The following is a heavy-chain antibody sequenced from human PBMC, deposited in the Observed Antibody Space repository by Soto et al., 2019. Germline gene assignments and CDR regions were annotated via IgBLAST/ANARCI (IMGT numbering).Heavy chain of an antibody. Sequence: QVQLVQSGAEVKKPGSSVKVSCKASGGTFSSYAISWVRQAPGQGLEWMRGIIPIFGTANYAQKFQGRVRICADESASRAYMELSSLRSEDTAVYYCARGGYNWNYVPGRVYYYGMDGWGQGTTVTVSS. CDR3: ARGGYNWNYVPGRVYYYGMDG. D-gene: IGHD1-7*01. J-gene: IGHJ6*02. CDR2: IIPIFGTA. CDR1: GGTFSSYA. V-gene: IGHV1-69*01.